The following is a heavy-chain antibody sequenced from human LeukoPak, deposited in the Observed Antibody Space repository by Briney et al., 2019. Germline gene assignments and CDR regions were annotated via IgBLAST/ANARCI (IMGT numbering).Heavy chain of an antibody. J-gene: IGHJ6*03. D-gene: IGHD3-10*01. V-gene: IGHV3-48*04. CDR2: IFSDSTTI. CDR3: ARDPGGYYYMDV. CDR1: GFTFGTFS. Sequence: GGSLRLSCTGSGFTFGTFSMNWVRQAPGKGPEWVSYIFSDSTTIQYADSVKGRFITTRDNTKNSLYLQMNSLRAEDTAVYYCARDPGGYYYMDVWGKGTTVTVSS.